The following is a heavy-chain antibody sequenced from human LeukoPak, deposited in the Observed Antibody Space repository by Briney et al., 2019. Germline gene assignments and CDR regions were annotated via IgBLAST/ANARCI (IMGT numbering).Heavy chain of an antibody. Sequence: PGGSLRLSCEASGFTFSSYEMNWVRQAPGKGLEWVSYISSSGKTIYYADSTKGRFTVSRDNAKNSLYWQTNSLRAEDTAVYYCATTSIAAAVPGCFDYWGQGTLVTVFS. J-gene: IGHJ4*02. CDR3: ATTSIAAAVPGCFDY. V-gene: IGHV3-48*03. CDR2: ISSSGKTI. CDR1: GFTFSSYE. D-gene: IGHD6-13*01.